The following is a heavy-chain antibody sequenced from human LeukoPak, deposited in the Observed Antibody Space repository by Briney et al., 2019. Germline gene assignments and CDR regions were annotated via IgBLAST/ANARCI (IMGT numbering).Heavy chain of an antibody. CDR2: INPNTGGT. D-gene: IGHD3-3*01. CDR1: GYFFPDYY. CDR3: ARKSSKTFFD. Sequence: GASVKLSCKASGYFFPDYYIHWLRQAPGQGLQWMGRINPNTGGTDYAQIFQGRVTMTRDTSISTVYMELSSLRPDDTAFFYCARKSSKTFFDWGQGTLATVSS. V-gene: IGHV1-2*02. J-gene: IGHJ4*02.